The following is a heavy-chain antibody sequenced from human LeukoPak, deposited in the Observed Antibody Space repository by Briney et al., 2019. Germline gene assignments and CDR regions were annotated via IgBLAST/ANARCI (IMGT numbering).Heavy chain of an antibody. J-gene: IGHJ6*02. CDR2: IKADGSGT. D-gene: IGHD2/OR15-2a*01. CDR1: GFTIGPYA. V-gene: IGHV3-43*02. Sequence: GGSLRLSCAASGFTIGPYAMYWVRQGPGRGLEWVSVIKADGSGTFYADSVRGRFTTSRDNSKNSLYLQMNSLTSEDTALYYCATWAFYHNLDVWGQGTTVTVSS. CDR3: ATWAFYHNLDV.